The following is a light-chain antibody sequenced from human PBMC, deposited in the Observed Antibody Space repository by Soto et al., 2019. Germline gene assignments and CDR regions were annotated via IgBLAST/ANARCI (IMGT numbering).Light chain of an antibody. Sequence: EVVLTQSPDTLSLSPGERATLSCRASQSVSSSLLAWYQHKPGEATRLIIYGASNRAAGISDRFSGSGSGTEFTLTIRRLESEDFAVYYCQQYHISPRTFGQGTKVEI. CDR1: QSVSSSL. CDR3: QQYHISPRT. V-gene: IGKV3-20*01. CDR2: GAS. J-gene: IGKJ1*01.